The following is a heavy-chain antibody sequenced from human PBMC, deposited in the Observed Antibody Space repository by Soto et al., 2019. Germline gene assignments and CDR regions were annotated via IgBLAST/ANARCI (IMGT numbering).Heavy chain of an antibody. CDR1: GGSISSGDYY. V-gene: IGHV4-30-4*01. CDR2: IYYSGST. Sequence: QVQLQESGPRLVKPSQTLSLTCTVSGGSISSGDYYWSWIRQPPGKGLEWIGYIYYSGSTYYNPSLKSRVTISVDTSKNQFSLKLSSVTAADTAVYYCARGGGFVVVVAATKRGWFDPWGQGTLVTVSS. CDR3: ARGGGFVVVVAATKRGWFDP. J-gene: IGHJ5*02. D-gene: IGHD2-15*01.